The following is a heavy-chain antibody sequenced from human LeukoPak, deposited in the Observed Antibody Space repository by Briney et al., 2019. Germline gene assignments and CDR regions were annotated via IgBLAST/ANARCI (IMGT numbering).Heavy chain of an antibody. Sequence: SVKVSCKASGGTFSSYTISWVRQAPGQGLEWMGRIIPILGIANYAQKFQGRVTITADKSTSTAYMELSSLRSEDTAVYYCASLSSNDFWSGYLVPDAFDIWGQGTMVTVSS. CDR3: ASLSSNDFWSGYLVPDAFDI. CDR1: GGTFSSYT. CDR2: IIPILGIA. V-gene: IGHV1-69*02. J-gene: IGHJ3*02. D-gene: IGHD3-3*01.